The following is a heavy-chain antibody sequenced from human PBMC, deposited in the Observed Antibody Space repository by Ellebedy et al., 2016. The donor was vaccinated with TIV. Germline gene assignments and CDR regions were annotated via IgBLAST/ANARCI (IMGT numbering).Heavy chain of an antibody. J-gene: IGHJ4*02. D-gene: IGHD3-10*01. CDR2: IDTDTGNP. CDR1: GYAFSGYD. Sequence: AASVKVSCKASGYAFSGYDMNWVRQAPGQGLEWMGWIDTDTGNPTYAQDFTGRFVFSLETSVSTAYLENSSLKAEDTAMYFCVRDRRGAGPSQFGVDFWGQGTLVTVSS. CDR3: VRDRRGAGPSQFGVDF. V-gene: IGHV7-4-1*02.